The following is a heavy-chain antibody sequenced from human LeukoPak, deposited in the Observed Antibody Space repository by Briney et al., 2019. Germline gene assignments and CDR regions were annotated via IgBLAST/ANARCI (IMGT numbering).Heavy chain of an antibody. CDR2: FYTSGST. CDR1: GDSISDYY. Sequence: PSETLSLTCTVSGDSISDYYWSWIRQPAGKGLEWIGRFYTSGSTNYNPSLKSRVTMSVDTSKNQFSLKLTSVTAADTAVYYCASRDDSGPYWGQGTLVTVSS. D-gene: IGHD4-17*01. V-gene: IGHV4-4*07. J-gene: IGHJ4*02. CDR3: ASRDDSGPY.